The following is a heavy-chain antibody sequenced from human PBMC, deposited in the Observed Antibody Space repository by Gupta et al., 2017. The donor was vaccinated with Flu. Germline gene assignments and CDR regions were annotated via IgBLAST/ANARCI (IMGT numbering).Heavy chain of an antibody. Sequence: QMKLNESCPGVVKASEPLPLTCTVYGVSINSVRYYWAWIHPPPAQNPLWVGGFSYNGLTYDNPSLKSRVTISVDTSKNQCSLNRSSGIAADTAVYSCTRHDIGGLVEIIDIWCQGTLVTVSA. CDR2: FSYNGLT. CDR1: GVSINSVRYY. V-gene: IGHV4-39*01. J-gene: IGHJ4*02. CDR3: TRHDIGGLVEIIDI. D-gene: IGHD5-24*01.